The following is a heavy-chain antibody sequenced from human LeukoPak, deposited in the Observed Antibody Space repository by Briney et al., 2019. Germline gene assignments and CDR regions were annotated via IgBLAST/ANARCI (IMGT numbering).Heavy chain of an antibody. D-gene: IGHD6-6*01. V-gene: IGHV3-30-3*01. CDR3: ARDSVVVSSSSIGYGMDV. CDR2: ISYDGSNK. J-gene: IGHJ6*02. CDR1: GFTFSSYA. Sequence: GGSLRLSCAASGFTFSSYAMHWDRQAPGKGLEWVAVISYDGSNKYYADSVKGRFTISRDNSKNTLYLQMNSLRAEDTAVYYCARDSVVVSSSSIGYGMDVWGQGTTVTVSS.